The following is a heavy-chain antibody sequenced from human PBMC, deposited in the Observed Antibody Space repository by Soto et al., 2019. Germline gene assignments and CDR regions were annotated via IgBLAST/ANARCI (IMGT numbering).Heavy chain of an antibody. CDR1: GGSISSSSYY. Sequence: TSETLSLTCTVSGGSISSSSYYWGWIRQPPGKGLEWIGSIYYSGSTYYNPSLKSRVTISVDTSKNQFSLKLSSVTAADTAVYYCASRSITMARGVISAAYGSYLDVWGKGTTVTVSS. CDR3: ASRSITMARGVISAAYGSYLDV. J-gene: IGHJ6*03. CDR2: IYYSGST. D-gene: IGHD3-10*01. V-gene: IGHV4-39*07.